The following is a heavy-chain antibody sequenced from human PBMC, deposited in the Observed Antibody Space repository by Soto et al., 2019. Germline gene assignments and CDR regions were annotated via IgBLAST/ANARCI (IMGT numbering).Heavy chain of an antibody. V-gene: IGHV1-18*01. CDR3: ATYYFGSGSYYRFDN. CDR1: GYAFSFG. Sequence: ASVKVSCKXSGYAFSFGFSWVRQAPGQGLEWMGWISASDGSTNSASKFRGRISMTTDTSTHTAYLDLLSLTSDDTAMYFCATYYFGSGSYYRFDNWGQGTRVTVS. CDR2: ISASDGST. J-gene: IGHJ4*02. D-gene: IGHD3-10*01.